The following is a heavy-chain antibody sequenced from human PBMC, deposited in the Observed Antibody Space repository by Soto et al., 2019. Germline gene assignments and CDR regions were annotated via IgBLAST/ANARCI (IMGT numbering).Heavy chain of an antibody. J-gene: IGHJ4*02. D-gene: IGHD2-15*01. CDR2: MSYDGSDK. CDR1: GFSFRSYA. CDR3: ARARVETPALEY. V-gene: IGHV3-30-3*01. Sequence: QVQLVESGGGVVQPGRSLRLSCAASGFSFRSYAMHWVRQAPGKGLEWVAVMSYDGSDKDYADSVKGRFTISRDNSKNTLYLQMSSLRAEDTAVYYCARARVETPALEYWGQGTLVTVSS.